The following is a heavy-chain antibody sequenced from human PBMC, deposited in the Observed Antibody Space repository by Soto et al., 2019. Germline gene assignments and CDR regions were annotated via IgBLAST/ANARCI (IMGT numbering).Heavy chain of an antibody. CDR3: ARNWDVVVVTAIVFDY. V-gene: IGHV4-34*01. CDR1: GGSFSGYY. Sequence: SETLSLTCAVYGGSFSGYYWSWIRQPPGKGLEWIGEINHSGSTNYNPSLKSRVTISVDTSKNQFSLKLSSVTAADTAVYYCARNWDVVVVTAIVFDYWGQGNLVTVSS. D-gene: IGHD2-21*02. CDR2: INHSGST. J-gene: IGHJ4*02.